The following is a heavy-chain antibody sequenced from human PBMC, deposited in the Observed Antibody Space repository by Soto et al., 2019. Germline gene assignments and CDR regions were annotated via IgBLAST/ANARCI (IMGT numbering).Heavy chain of an antibody. Sequence: QVQLQESGPGLVEPAGTLSLTCAVSGGPIRSYNWWSWVRQPPGKGLVWIGEIHHDGGTNYNTSLKSRVTISVDNAKNHLSLNLNSVTAADAAIYYCARMPYSYYAMDVWGQGTTVTVSS. CDR2: IHHDGGT. CDR3: ARMPYSYYAMDV. D-gene: IGHD2-2*01. V-gene: IGHV4-4*02. CDR1: GGPIRSYNW. J-gene: IGHJ6*02.